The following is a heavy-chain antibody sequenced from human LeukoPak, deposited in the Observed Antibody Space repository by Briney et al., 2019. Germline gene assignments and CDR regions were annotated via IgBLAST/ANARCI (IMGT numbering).Heavy chain of an antibody. V-gene: IGHV3-30*03. J-gene: IGHJ6*02. CDR2: ISYDGSNK. CDR1: GFTFSSYG. CDR3: ARDGVPFAGSCDNDYYCGMDV. D-gene: IGHD3-10*01. Sequence: PGGSLRLSCAASGFTFSSYGMHWVRQAPGKGLEWVAVISYDGSNKYYADSVKGRFTISRDNSKNTLYLQMNSLRAEDTAVYYCARDGVPFAGSCDNDYYCGMDVWGQGTTVTVSS.